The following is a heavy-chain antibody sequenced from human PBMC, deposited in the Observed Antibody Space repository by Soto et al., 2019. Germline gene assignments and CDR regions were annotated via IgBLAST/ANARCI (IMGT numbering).Heavy chain of an antibody. CDR3: VKGSDCSSFSCFARVDY. J-gene: IGHJ4*02. CDR1: GFTFSSYA. V-gene: IGHV3-23*01. CDR2: ISGSGGTT. D-gene: IGHD2-2*01. Sequence: EVQLLESGGGLVQPGGSLRLSCAASGFTFSSYAMNWVRQAPGKGLEWVSIISGSGGTTYYADSVKGRFTISRDNSKNTLYLQMSSLRAEDTAVYYCVKGSDCSSFSCFARVDYWGQGTLVTVSS.